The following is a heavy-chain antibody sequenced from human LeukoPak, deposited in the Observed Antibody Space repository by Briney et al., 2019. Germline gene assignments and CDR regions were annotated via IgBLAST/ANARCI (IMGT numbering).Heavy chain of an antibody. J-gene: IGHJ4*02. V-gene: IGHV3-21*01. CDR3: ARDLRSSGWYYFDY. D-gene: IGHD6-19*01. CDR1: GFTLRSYS. Sequence: GGSLRQSCPASGFTLRSYSMNWVRPAPGKGLEWVSSISSSSNYIYYADSVKGRFSISRDNAKNSLYLQMNSLRAEDTAVYYCARDLRSSGWYYFDYWGQGTLVTVSS. CDR2: ISSSSNYI.